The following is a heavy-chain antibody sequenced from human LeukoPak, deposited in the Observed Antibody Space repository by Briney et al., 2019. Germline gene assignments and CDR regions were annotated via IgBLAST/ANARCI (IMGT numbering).Heavy chain of an antibody. J-gene: IGHJ4*02. CDR2: IHYSGST. CDR1: GGSISSSSYY. D-gene: IGHD3-10*01. V-gene: IGHV4-39*01. CDR3: ASLNYYGSGSPHY. Sequence: ETLSLTCTVSGGSISSSSYYWGWIRQPPGKGLEWIGSIHYSGSTYYNPSLKSRVTISVDTSKNQFSLKLSSVTAADTAVYYCASLNYYGSGSPHYWGQGTLVTVSS.